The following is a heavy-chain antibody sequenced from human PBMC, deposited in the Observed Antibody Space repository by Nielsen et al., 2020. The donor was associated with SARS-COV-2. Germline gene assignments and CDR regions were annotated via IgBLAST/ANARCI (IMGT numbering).Heavy chain of an antibody. J-gene: IGHJ6*02. Sequence: ASVKVSCKASGYTFTSYAMHWVRQAPGQRLEWMGWINAGNGNTKYSQKFQGRVTITRDTSASTAYMELSSLRSEDTAVYYCAREMGHYYGSGSYSAYYYYGMDVWGQGTTVTV. CDR1: GYTFTSYA. CDR3: AREMGHYYGSGSYSAYYYYGMDV. V-gene: IGHV1-3*01. D-gene: IGHD3-10*01. CDR2: INAGNGNT.